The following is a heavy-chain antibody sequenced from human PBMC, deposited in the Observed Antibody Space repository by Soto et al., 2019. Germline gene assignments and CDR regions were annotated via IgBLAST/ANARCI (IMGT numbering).Heavy chain of an antibody. CDR1: GFTADDYA. CDR3: AKDMKWGGMTTIHYVDS. D-gene: IGHD4-17*01. CDR2: ISSNSDTI. Sequence: EVQLVESGGGLVQPGRSLRLSCVASGFTADDYALHWVRQAPGKGLEWVSGISSNSDTIHYADSVKGRFTISRDNAKNYLLLQMNSLRPEDTAVYDYAKDMKWGGMTTIHYVDSWGQGTLVTVSS. V-gene: IGHV3-9*02. J-gene: IGHJ4*02.